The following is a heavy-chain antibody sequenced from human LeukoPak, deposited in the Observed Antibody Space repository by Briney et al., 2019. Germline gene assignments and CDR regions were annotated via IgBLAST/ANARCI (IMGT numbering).Heavy chain of an antibody. Sequence: GGSLRLSCAASGFTFYDYGMTWVRQAPGKGLEWVSSINWNGGSTNYADSVKGRFTISRDNAKNSLYLQMNSLRAKDTALYYCARGFRAVTTDTPTYYFYSYMDVWGKGTTVTVSS. J-gene: IGHJ6*03. D-gene: IGHD4-17*01. CDR3: ARGFRAVTTDTPTYYFYSYMDV. CDR1: GFTFYDYG. CDR2: INWNGGST. V-gene: IGHV3-20*04.